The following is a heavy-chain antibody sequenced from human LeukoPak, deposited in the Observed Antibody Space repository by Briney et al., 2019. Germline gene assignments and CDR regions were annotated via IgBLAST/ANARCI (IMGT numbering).Heavy chain of an antibody. J-gene: IGHJ4*02. V-gene: IGHV3-9*01. CDR2: ISWNSGSI. D-gene: IGHD1-1*01. CDR3: AKDMSKVGTTYDY. Sequence: SLRLSCAASGFTFDDHAMHWVRQAPGKGLEWVSGISWNSGSIGYADSVKGRFTISRDNAKNSLYLQMSSLRAEDTALYYCAKDMSKVGTTYDYWGQGTLVTVSS. CDR1: GFTFDDHA.